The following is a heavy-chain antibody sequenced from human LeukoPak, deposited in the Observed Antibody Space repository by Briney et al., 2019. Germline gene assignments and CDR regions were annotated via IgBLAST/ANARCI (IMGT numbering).Heavy chain of an antibody. V-gene: IGHV1-69*06. CDR1: GGTFSSYA. CDR3: ARARYCSGGSCYWTPYYYYGMDV. CDR2: IIPIFGTA. J-gene: IGHJ6*04. Sequence: SVKVSCKASGGTFSSYAISWVRQAPGQGLEWMGGIIPIFGTANYAQKFQGRVTITADKSTSTAYMELSSLRSEDTAVYCCARARYCSGGSCYWTPYYYYGMDVWGKGTTVTVSS. D-gene: IGHD2-15*01.